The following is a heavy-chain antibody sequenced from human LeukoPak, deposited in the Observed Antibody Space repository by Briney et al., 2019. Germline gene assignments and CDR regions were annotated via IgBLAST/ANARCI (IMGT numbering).Heavy chain of an antibody. CDR1: GYTFSNYY. J-gene: IGHJ3*02. Sequence: ASVKVSCKASGYTFSNYYIHWVRQAPGQGLEWMGIINPSGGYTTYAQKFQGRITMTRDMSTSTVYMELSILRSEDTAMYHCARFPTTDTAVDIWGQGTRVTVSS. CDR2: INPSGGYT. D-gene: IGHD2/OR15-2a*01. V-gene: IGHV1-46*01. CDR3: ARFPTTDTAVDI.